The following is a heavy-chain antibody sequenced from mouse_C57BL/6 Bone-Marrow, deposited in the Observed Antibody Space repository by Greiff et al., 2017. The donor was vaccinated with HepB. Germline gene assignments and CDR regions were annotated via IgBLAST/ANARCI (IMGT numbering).Heavy chain of an antibody. V-gene: IGHV4-1*01. D-gene: IGHD4-1*01. CDR1: GIAFSRYW. Sequence: EADGIAFSRYWMSWVRRAPGKGLEWIGEINPDSSTINYAPSLKDKFIISRDNAKNTLYLQMSKVRSEDTALYYCARVEGKLAYFDYWGQGTTLTVSS. CDR2: INPDSSTI. CDR3: ARVEGKLAYFDY. J-gene: IGHJ2*01.